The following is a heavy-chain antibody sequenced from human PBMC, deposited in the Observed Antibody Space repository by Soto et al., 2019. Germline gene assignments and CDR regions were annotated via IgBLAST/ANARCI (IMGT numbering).Heavy chain of an antibody. Sequence: EVQLVESGGGLVKPGGSLRLSCAASGFTFSNAWMSWVRQAPGKGLEWVGRIKSKTDGGTTDYAAPVKGRFTISRDDSKNTLYLQMNSLKTEDTAVYYCTRQGYCSSTSCLADDAFDIWGQGTMVTVSS. CDR2: IKSKTDGGTT. V-gene: IGHV3-15*01. CDR3: TRQGYCSSTSCLADDAFDI. CDR1: GFTFSNAW. J-gene: IGHJ3*02. D-gene: IGHD2-2*01.